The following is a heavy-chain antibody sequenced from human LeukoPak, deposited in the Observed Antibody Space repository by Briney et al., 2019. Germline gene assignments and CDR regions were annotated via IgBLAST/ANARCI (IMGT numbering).Heavy chain of an antibody. V-gene: IGHV3-30-3*01. D-gene: IGHD2-2*01. J-gene: IGHJ4*02. Sequence: PGGSLRLSCAASGFTFSSYAMHWVRQAPGKGLEWVAVISYDGSNKYYADSVKGRFTISRDNSKNTLYLQMNSLRAEDTAVYYCARDTGVVVPAAIYYWGQGTLVTVSS. CDR2: ISYDGSNK. CDR3: ARDTGVVVPAAIYY. CDR1: GFTFSSYA.